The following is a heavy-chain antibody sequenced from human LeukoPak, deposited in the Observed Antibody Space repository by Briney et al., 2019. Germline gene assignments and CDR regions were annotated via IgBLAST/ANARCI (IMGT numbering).Heavy chain of an antibody. J-gene: IGHJ4*02. CDR3: ARVTIQLWPKIDY. V-gene: IGHV1-8*03. CDR1: GYTFTSYD. CDR2: MNPNSGNT. Sequence: ASVKVSCKASGYTFTSYDINWVRQATGQGLEWMGWMNPNSGNTGYAQKFQGRVTITRNTSISTAYMELSSLRSEDTAVYYCARVTIQLWPKIDYWGQGTLVTVSS. D-gene: IGHD5-18*01.